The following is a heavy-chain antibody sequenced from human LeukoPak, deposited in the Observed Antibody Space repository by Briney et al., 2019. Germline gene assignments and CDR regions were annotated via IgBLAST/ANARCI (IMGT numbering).Heavy chain of an antibody. V-gene: IGHV3-64D*06. CDR3: VKGYCSSTSCRAEYFQH. D-gene: IGHD2-2*01. CDR1: GFTFSSYA. CDR2: ISSNGGST. Sequence: PGGSLRLSCSASGFTFSSYAMHWVRHAPGPGLEYVSAISSNGGSTYYADSVKGRFTISRDNSKNTLYLQMSSLRAEDTAVYYCVKGYCSSTSCRAEYFQHWGQGTLVTVSS. J-gene: IGHJ1*01.